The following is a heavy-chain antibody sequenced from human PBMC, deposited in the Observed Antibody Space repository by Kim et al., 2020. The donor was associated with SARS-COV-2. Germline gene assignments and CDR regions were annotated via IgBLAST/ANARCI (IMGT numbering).Heavy chain of an antibody. CDR2: INHSGST. Sequence: SETLSLTCAVYGGSFSGYYWSWIRQPPGKGLEWIGEINHSGSTNYNPSLKSRVTISVDTSKNQFSLKLSSVTAADTAVYYCARAASGVTPYYFDYWGQGTLVTVSS. CDR3: ARAASGVTPYYFDY. D-gene: IGHD3-10*01. J-gene: IGHJ4*02. V-gene: IGHV4-34*01. CDR1: GGSFSGYY.